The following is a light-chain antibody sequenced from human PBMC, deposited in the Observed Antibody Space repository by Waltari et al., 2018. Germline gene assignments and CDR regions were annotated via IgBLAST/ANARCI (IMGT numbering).Light chain of an antibody. V-gene: IGLV1-40*01. Sequence: QSKLTQPPSVSGAPGQTVTISCTGAYSNIGSRDVNWYLQLPGAAPRCLIYRSGIRTSGVPDRFAGSKSGTSASLAISGLQAEDEADYYCQSYDISLNGYVFGTGTRVTVL. CDR2: RSG. J-gene: IGLJ1*01. CDR1: YSNIGSRD. CDR3: QSYDISLNGYV.